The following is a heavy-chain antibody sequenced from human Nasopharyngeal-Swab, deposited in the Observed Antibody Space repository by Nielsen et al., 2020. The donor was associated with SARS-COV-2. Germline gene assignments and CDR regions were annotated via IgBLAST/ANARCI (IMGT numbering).Heavy chain of an antibody. J-gene: IGHJ6*03. CDR3: SRHYYYYMDI. Sequence: SETLSLTCAGSGGSISSNTWWGWVRQTPGMGLEWIGEIIHSGGTNYNPALKSRVTISVDKSKNQLSLEVTSVTAADTAVYYCSRHYYYYMDIWGKGTTVTVSS. CDR1: GGSISSNTW. V-gene: IGHV4-4*02. CDR2: IIHSGGT.